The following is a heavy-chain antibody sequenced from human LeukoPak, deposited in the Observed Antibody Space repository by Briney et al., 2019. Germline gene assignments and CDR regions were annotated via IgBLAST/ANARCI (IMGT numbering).Heavy chain of an antibody. V-gene: IGHV3-74*01. J-gene: IGHJ6*02. D-gene: IGHD2/OR15-2a*01. CDR3: ASYLTSIPSGMDV. CDR2: ISTDGSSR. CDR1: GFTFSSYW. Sequence: GGSLRLSCAASGFTFSSYWMHWLRQEPRKGLVWVSRISTDGSSRSYADSVKGRFTISGDNGKNTLYLQMNSLRAEDMAVYYCASYLTSIPSGMDVWGQGATVTVSS.